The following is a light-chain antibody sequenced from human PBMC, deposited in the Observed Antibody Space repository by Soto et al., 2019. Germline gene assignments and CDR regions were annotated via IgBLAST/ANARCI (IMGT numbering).Light chain of an antibody. V-gene: IGKV3-15*01. CDR3: QQYYHWPRT. J-gene: IGKJ1*01. CDR2: AAS. CDR1: QSVASN. Sequence: EIVMTQSPATLSVSPGERVTLSCRASQSVASNLAWFQQKPGQTPRLLIYAASTSATGIPARFSGSGSGTDFNLTITSLLSEDFAVYYCQQYYHWPRTFGQGTKVDIK.